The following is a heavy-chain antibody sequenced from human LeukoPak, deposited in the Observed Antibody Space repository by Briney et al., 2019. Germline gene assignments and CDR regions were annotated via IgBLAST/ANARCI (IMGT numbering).Heavy chain of an antibody. V-gene: IGHV1-46*01. D-gene: IGHD3-3*01. CDR2: INPTGGST. CDR1: DYSFTSYY. Sequence: GASVKVSCKASDYSFTSYYMHWVRQAPGQGLEWMGMINPTGGSTDYAQKFQGRVTMTRDMSTSTVYMELSSLRSEDTAVYYCASISGYYTVVYVFWGQGTLVTVSS. CDR3: ASISGYYTVVYVF. J-gene: IGHJ4*02.